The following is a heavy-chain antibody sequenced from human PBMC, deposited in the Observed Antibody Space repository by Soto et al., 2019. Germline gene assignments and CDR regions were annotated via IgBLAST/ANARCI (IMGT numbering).Heavy chain of an antibody. Sequence: SETLSLTCTVSGGSISSGGYYWSWIRQHPGKGLEWIGYIYYSGSTYYNPSLKSRVTISVDTSKNQFSLKLSSVTAADTAVYYWARGIKGQGDYEDYSRVMDVGGQGNTITVS. CDR1: GGSISSGGYY. V-gene: IGHV4-31*03. J-gene: IGHJ6*02. CDR3: ARGIKGQGDYEDYSRVMDV. CDR2: IYYSGST. D-gene: IGHD4-17*01.